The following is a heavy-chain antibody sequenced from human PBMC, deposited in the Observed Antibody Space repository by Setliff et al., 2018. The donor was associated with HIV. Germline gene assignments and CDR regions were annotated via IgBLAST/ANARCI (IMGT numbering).Heavy chain of an antibody. CDR2: INYDESSE. CDR3: AKDGDYDSSGSPFDY. CDR1: GFSFSSYW. D-gene: IGHD3-22*01. Sequence: GGSLRLSCAASGFSFSSYWMHWVRQAPGKGLEWVAFINYDESSEYYADSVKGRVSISRDNSKNTVDLHMNSLRTEDTAVYYCAKDGDYDSSGSPFDYWGQGTLVTVSS. V-gene: IGHV3-30*02. J-gene: IGHJ4*02.